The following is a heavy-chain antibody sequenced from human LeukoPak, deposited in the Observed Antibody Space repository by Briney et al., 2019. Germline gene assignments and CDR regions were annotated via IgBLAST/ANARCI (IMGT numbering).Heavy chain of an antibody. CDR3: AKYVASDDAFDI. CDR1: GFTFSTYA. CDR2: ISGSGGST. Sequence: GGSLRLSCAASGFTFSTYAMSWVRQAPGKGLECVSTISGSGGSTYYADSVKGRFTISRDNSKNTLYLQMNSLRAEDRAVYYCAKYVASDDAFDIWDQGTMVTVSS. V-gene: IGHV3-23*01. J-gene: IGHJ3*02. D-gene: IGHD2-15*01.